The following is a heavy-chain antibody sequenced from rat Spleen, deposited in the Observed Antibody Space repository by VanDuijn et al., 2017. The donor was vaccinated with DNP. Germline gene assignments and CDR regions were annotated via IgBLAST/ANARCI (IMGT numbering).Heavy chain of an antibody. CDR1: GFTFSDYN. CDR3: ARQLGDY. Sequence: EVQLVESGGGLVQPGRSLKLSCAASGFTFSDYNMAWVRQAPKKGLEWVATISYDGSSTYYRDSVKGRFTISRDNAKSTLYLQMDSLRSKDTATYYCARQLGDYWGQGVMVTVSS. CDR2: ISYDGSST. J-gene: IGHJ2*01. D-gene: IGHD5-1*01. V-gene: IGHV5-7*01.